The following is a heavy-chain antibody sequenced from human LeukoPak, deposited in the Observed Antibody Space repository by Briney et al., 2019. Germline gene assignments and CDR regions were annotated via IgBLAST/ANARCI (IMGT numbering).Heavy chain of an antibody. CDR1: GFTFINYW. V-gene: IGHV3-74*01. CDR3: ARGGFCSGADCRGSFDY. CDR2: INNDGSTT. J-gene: IGHJ4*02. D-gene: IGHD2-15*01. Sequence: PGGSLRLSCAASGFTFINYWMHWVRQAPGEGLVLVSHINNDGSTTTYADPVKGRFTISRDNAKNTLYLHVNSLRAEDTAVYYCARGGFCSGADCRGSFDYWGQGSLVTVSS.